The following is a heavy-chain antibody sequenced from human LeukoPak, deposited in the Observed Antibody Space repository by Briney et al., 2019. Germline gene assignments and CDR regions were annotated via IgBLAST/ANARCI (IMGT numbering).Heavy chain of an antibody. J-gene: IGHJ5*02. Sequence: GESLKISCKGSGYSFTSYWIGWVRQMPGKGLEWRVIIYPGDSDTRYSPSFQGQVTISADKPISTAYLQWSSLKASDTAMYYCARMAAAWNNWFDPWGQGTLVTVSS. V-gene: IGHV5-51*04. D-gene: IGHD6-13*01. CDR3: ARMAAAWNNWFDP. CDR1: GYSFTSYW. CDR2: IYPGDSDT.